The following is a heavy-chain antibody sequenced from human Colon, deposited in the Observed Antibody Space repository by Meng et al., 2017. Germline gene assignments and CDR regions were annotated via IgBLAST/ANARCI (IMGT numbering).Heavy chain of an antibody. D-gene: IGHD6-19*01. CDR1: GVSIPSSNW. J-gene: IGHJ4*02. CDR3: ARHLGWEFDY. Sequence: QVQCKEWGPALGKPSGTLSLTCAVSGVSIPSSNWWSWVRQAPGKGMEWIGQIDLSGKTDYNPSLKSRVTISLDKSMNQLFLEVYFVTAADTAIYYCARHLGWEFDYWGPGSLVTVSS. V-gene: IGHV4-4*02. CDR2: IDLSGKT.